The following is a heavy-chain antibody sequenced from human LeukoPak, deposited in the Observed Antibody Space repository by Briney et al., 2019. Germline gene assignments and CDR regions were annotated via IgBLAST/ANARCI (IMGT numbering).Heavy chain of an antibody. Sequence: SETLSLTCTVSGGSISSYYWSWIRQPAGKGLEWIGRIYTSGSTNYNPSLKSRVTMSVDTSKNQFSLKLTSVTAADTAVYYCARHSRQRRRHWFDPWGQGTLVTVSS. V-gene: IGHV4-4*07. CDR2: IYTSGST. CDR3: ARHSRQRRRHWFDP. J-gene: IGHJ5*02. CDR1: GGSISSYY. D-gene: IGHD6-25*01.